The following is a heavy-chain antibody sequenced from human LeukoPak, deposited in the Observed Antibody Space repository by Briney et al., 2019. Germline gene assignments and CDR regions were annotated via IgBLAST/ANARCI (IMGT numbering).Heavy chain of an antibody. CDR2: IKPDGSSM. D-gene: IGHD5-12*01. V-gene: IGHV3-74*01. J-gene: IGHJ4*02. CDR1: GFTFSSYW. CDR3: ATLYGGSTDY. Sequence: PGGSPRLSCAASGFTFSSYWMNWVRQAPGKGLVWVSRIKPDGSSMSYADSVQGRFTISRDNAKYTLYLQMNSLRAEDTAVYYCATLYGGSTDYWGQGTLVTVSS.